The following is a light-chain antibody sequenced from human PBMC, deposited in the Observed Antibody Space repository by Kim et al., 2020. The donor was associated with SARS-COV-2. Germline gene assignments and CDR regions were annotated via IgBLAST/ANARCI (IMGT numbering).Light chain of an antibody. CDR3: QQSDIIPYT. CDR2: AAS. J-gene: IGKJ2*01. CDR1: RNIGNH. V-gene: IGKV1-39*01. Sequence: DIQMTQSPSSLSASVGDRVTITCRASRNIGNHLNWYQQRPGKAPNLLIYAASNLQTGVSSRFSGSESGTDFTLTIRNLQPEDSATYYCQQSDIIPYTFGQGTKLEIK.